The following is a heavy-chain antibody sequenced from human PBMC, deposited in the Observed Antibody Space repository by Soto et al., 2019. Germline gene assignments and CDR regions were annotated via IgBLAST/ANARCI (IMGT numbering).Heavy chain of an antibody. J-gene: IGHJ4*02. CDR1: GFTLRSYW. CDR2: INSDGSST. V-gene: IGHV3-74*01. D-gene: IGHD3-22*01. CDR3: AIRASYYDSSGYFDY. Sequence: EVQLVESGGGLVQPGGSLRPPFATPGFTLRSYWMPLVRQAPGEGPVGVSRINSDGSSTSYADSVKGRFTISRDNAKNTLYLQMNSLRAEDTAVYYCAIRASYYDSSGYFDYWGQGTLVTVSS.